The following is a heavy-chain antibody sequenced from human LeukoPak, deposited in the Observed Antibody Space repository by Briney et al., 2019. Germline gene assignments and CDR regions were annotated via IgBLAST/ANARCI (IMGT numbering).Heavy chain of an antibody. CDR2: ISSRSSAI. V-gene: IGHV3-48*01. CDR1: GFAFSTYT. J-gene: IGHJ6*02. CDR3: TRAKPGANDYYAMDV. D-gene: IGHD4/OR15-4a*01. Sequence: GGSLRLSCAASGFAFSTYTMNWVRQAPGKGLEWLSSISSRSSAIYYADSVKGRFTISRDNAKYSLYLQMNSLRAEDTAVFYCTRAKPGANDYYAMDVWGQGTTVTVSS.